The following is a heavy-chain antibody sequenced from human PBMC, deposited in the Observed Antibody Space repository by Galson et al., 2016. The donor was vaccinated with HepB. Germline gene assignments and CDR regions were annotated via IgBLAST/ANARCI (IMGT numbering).Heavy chain of an antibody. CDR1: GYTFTSYY. J-gene: IGHJ6*03. Sequence: SVKVSCKASGYTFTSYYMHWVRQAPGQGLEWMGIINPSGGSTSYGQKFQGRVTMTRDTSTSTVYMELSSLRSEDTAVYYCARDRWKRYWPGYYYMDVWGKGTTVTVSS. CDR3: ARDRWKRYWPGYYYMDV. CDR2: INPSGGST. D-gene: IGHD2-8*02. V-gene: IGHV1-46*01.